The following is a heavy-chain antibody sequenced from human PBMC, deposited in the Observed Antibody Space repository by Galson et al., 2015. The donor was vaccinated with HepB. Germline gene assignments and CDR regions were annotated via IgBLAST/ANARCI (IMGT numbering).Heavy chain of an antibody. CDR1: GDSVSSNSAA. CDR2: TYYRSKWYN. V-gene: IGHV6-1*01. D-gene: IGHD5-24*01. CDR3: ACGNYHFDC. Sequence: CAISGDSVSSNSAAWSWIRQSPSRGLEWLGRTYYRSKWYNDYAVSVKSQITINPDTSKNQFSLQLNSVTPEDTAVYYCACGNYHFDCWDQGTLVTVSS. J-gene: IGHJ4*02.